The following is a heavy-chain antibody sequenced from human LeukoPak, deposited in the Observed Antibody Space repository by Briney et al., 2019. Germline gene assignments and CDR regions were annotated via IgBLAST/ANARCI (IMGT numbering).Heavy chain of an antibody. CDR1: GGSVSSYY. V-gene: IGHV4-59*02. CDR3: ARGGYYDILTGYSSFDY. D-gene: IGHD3-9*01. J-gene: IGHJ4*02. CDR2: IYYSGST. Sequence: SETLSLTCTVSGGSVSSYYWSWTRQPPGKGLEWIGYIYYSGSTNYNPSLKGRVTISVDTSKNQFSLKLSSVTAADTAVYYCARGGYYDILTGYSSFDYWGQGTLVTVSS.